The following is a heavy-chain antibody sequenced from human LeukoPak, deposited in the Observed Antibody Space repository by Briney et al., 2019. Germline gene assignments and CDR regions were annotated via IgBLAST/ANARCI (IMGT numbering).Heavy chain of an antibody. CDR3: ARAITMVRFDP. J-gene: IGHJ5*02. Sequence: SETLSLTCTGSGGSISSYYWSWIRQPPGKGLEGIGYIYYSGGTNYNPSLKSRVTISVDTSKNQFSLKLSSVTAADTAVYYCARAITMVRFDPWGQGTLVTVSP. D-gene: IGHD3-10*01. CDR2: IYYSGGT. V-gene: IGHV4-59*01. CDR1: GGSISSYY.